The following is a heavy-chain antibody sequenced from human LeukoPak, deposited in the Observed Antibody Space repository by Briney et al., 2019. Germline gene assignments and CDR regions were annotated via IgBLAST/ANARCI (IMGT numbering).Heavy chain of an antibody. Sequence: PGGSLRLSCAASGFSFRNYWMGWVRQAPGKGLEWVANTKPDGSAEYYADSVRGRFSTSRDNANNLLYLQMNSLRAEDPAVYYCARDGGLHTNFDYWGQGALVTVSS. V-gene: IGHV3-7*01. D-gene: IGHD2-15*01. CDR3: ARDGGLHTNFDY. CDR2: TKPDGSAE. J-gene: IGHJ4*02. CDR1: GFSFRNYW.